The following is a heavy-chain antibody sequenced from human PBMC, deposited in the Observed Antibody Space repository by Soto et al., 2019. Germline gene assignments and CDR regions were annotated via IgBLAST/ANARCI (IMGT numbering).Heavy chain of an antibody. V-gene: IGHV1-18*01. Sequence: QVQLVQSGGEVKKPGASVKVSCKTSGYSFTTYGISWVLQAPGQGLEWMGWISAYNGNTNYAQNLQDRVTMTTDTSTSTAYMELRSLRSDDTSVYYCAREGPAPYYFYGMDVWGQGSTVTVSS. CDR3: AREGPAPYYFYGMDV. J-gene: IGHJ6*02. CDR2: ISAYNGNT. CDR1: GYSFTTYG.